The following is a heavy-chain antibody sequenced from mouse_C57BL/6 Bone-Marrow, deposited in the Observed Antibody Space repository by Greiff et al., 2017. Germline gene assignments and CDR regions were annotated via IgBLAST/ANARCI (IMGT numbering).Heavy chain of an antibody. Sequence: VQLQQSGAELVKPGASVKMSCKASGYTFTSYWITWVKQRPGQGLEWIGDIYPGSGSTNYNEKFKSKATLTVDTSSSTAYMQLSSLTSEDSAVYYWARPYYSNYWYFDVWGKGTTVTVSS. CDR1: GYTFTSYW. CDR3: ARPYYSNYWYFDV. J-gene: IGHJ1*03. V-gene: IGHV1-55*01. D-gene: IGHD2-5*01. CDR2: IYPGSGST.